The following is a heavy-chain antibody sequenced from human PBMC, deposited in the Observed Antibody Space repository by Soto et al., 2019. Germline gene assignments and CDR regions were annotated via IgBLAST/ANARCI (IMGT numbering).Heavy chain of an antibody. CDR2: ISVSGGRT. J-gene: IGHJ4*02. CDR3: ANLFKWYSHGEIYYFDY. Sequence: EVQLLESGVGLVQPGGSLRLSCAASGFTFSSYAMSWVRQAPGKVLEWVSAISVSGGRTYYADSVKGRFTISRDNSKHTLYLQMTSLRAEDKAVYFGANLFKWYSHGEIYYFDYWGQGTLVTVCS. V-gene: IGHV3-23*01. D-gene: IGHD1-26*01. CDR1: GFTFSSYA.